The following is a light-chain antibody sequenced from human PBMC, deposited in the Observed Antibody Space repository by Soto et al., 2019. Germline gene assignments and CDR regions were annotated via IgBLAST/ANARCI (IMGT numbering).Light chain of an antibody. Sequence: EIVLTQSPGTLSLSPGERATLSCRASQSVSSSYLAWYQQKPGQAPRLLIYDTSSRATGIPDRFSGRGSGTDFTLTISRLEPEDFEVYYCQQYENSPLAFGQGTKVEIK. J-gene: IGKJ1*01. CDR3: QQYENSPLA. CDR2: DTS. V-gene: IGKV3-20*01. CDR1: QSVSSSY.